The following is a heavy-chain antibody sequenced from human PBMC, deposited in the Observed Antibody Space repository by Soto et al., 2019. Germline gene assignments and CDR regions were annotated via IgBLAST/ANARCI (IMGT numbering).Heavy chain of an antibody. J-gene: IGHJ6*02. CDR1: GGSISFYY. V-gene: IGHV4-59*01. D-gene: IGHD3-16*01. CDR2: IYDSGRT. Sequence: KPSETLSLTCTVSGGSISFYYWSWIRQPPGKGLEWIGYIYDSGRTTYNPSLKSRVTISVDTSKKQFSLKLNSVTAADTAVYYCARSKCLEGGAFLDVWGQGTTVTVSS. CDR3: ARSKCLEGGAFLDV.